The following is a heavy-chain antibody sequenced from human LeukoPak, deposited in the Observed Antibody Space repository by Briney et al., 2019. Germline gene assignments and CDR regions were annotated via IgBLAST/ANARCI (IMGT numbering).Heavy chain of an antibody. Sequence: ASVKVFCKASGYTFTGYYMHWVRQAPGQGLEWMGWINPNSGGTNYAQKFQGRVTMTRDTSISTAYMELSRLRSDDTAVYYCASSPGGVVVPALDYWGQGTLVTVSS. CDR2: INPNSGGT. V-gene: IGHV1-2*02. CDR3: ASSPGGVVVPALDY. J-gene: IGHJ4*02. CDR1: GYTFTGYY. D-gene: IGHD2-2*01.